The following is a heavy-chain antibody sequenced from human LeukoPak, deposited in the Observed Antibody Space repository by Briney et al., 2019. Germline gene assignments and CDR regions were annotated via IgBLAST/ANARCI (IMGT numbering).Heavy chain of an antibody. CDR2: IIPIFGTA. D-gene: IGHD3-22*01. J-gene: IGHJ6*02. CDR1: GGTFSSYA. V-gene: IGHV1-69*13. Sequence: SVKVSCKASGGTFSSYAISWVRQAPGQGLEWMGGIIPIFGTANYAQKFQGRVTITADESTSTAYMELSSLRSEDTAVYYCARAEPEDYYDSSGYQKSGFYYYYGMDVWGQGTTVTVSS. CDR3: ARAEPEDYYDSSGYQKSGFYYYYGMDV.